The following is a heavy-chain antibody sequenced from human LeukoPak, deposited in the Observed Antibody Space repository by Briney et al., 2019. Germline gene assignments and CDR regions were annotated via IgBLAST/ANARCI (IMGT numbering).Heavy chain of an antibody. Sequence: SGGSLRLSCAASGFTFSSYGMHWVRQAPGKGLEWVAFIRYDGSNKYFADSVKGRFTISRDNSQNTLYLQMNSLRAEDTAVYYCAKTSGTRVKGNYWGQGTLVTVSS. CDR2: IRYDGSNK. CDR1: GFTFSSYG. V-gene: IGHV3-30*02. J-gene: IGHJ4*02. D-gene: IGHD1-1*01. CDR3: AKTSGTRVKGNY.